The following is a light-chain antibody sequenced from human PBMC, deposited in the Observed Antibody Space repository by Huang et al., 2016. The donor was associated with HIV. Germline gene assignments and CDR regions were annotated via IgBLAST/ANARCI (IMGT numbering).Light chain of an antibody. CDR2: GAS. J-gene: IGKJ3*01. Sequence: EIVMTQSPATLSVSPGERATLSCRASQSVSSNLAWYQQKPGQAPRLLIYGASTRATGIPARFRGRGSGTECTLTISSLQSEDFAVYYCQQYNNWPPATFGPGTKVDIK. CDR3: QQYNNWPPAT. V-gene: IGKV3-15*01. CDR1: QSVSSN.